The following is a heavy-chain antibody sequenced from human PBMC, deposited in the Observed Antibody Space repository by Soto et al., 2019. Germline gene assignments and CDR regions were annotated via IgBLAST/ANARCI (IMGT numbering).Heavy chain of an antibody. J-gene: IGHJ4*02. CDR3: ARWRRQIIVGATTYDYFDY. CDR1: RYTFTSYG. V-gene: IGHV1-18*04. Sequence: SVKVSFRASRYTFTSYGISWVRQAPGQGLEWMGWISAYNGNTNYAQNLQGRVTMTTDTSTSTAYMELRSLRSDDTAVYYCARWRRQIIVGATTYDYFDYWGQGTLVTVSS. CDR2: ISAYNGNT. D-gene: IGHD1-26*01.